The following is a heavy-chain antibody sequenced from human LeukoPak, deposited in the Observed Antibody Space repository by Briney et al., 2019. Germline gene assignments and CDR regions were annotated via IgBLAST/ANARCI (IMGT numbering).Heavy chain of an antibody. D-gene: IGHD4-17*01. Sequence: SETLSLTCAVYGGSFSGYYWSWIRQPPGKGLEWIGEINHSGSTNYNPSLKSRVTISVDTSKNQFSLKLSSVTAADTAVYYCARGVLGVTTNRANDAFDIWGQGTMVTVSS. CDR2: INHSGST. CDR1: GGSFSGYY. V-gene: IGHV4-34*01. CDR3: ARGVLGVTTNRANDAFDI. J-gene: IGHJ3*02.